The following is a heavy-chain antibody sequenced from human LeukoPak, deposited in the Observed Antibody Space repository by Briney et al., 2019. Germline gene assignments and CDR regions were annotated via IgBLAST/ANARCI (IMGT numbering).Heavy chain of an antibody. Sequence: GGSLRLSCAASGFTFRNYGMHWVRQAPGKGLEWVAFIWYDGTNKYYEDSVKGRFTISRDNSKNRLYLQMSSLRVEDTALYYCARDRSHVFFYWGVGTLVTVSS. V-gene: IGHV3-33*01. D-gene: IGHD3-3*01. CDR1: GFTFRNYG. CDR2: IWYDGTNK. J-gene: IGHJ4*02. CDR3: ARDRSHVFFY.